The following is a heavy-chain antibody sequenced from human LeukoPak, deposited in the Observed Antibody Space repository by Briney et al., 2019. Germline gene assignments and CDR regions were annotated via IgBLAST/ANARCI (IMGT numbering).Heavy chain of an antibody. V-gene: IGHV3-15*01. D-gene: IGHD2-2*01. CDR3: TTVSHTLDIVVVPAAIGY. CDR1: GFTFSNAW. J-gene: IGHJ4*02. Sequence: GGSLRLSCAASGFTFSNAWMSWVRQAPGKGLEWVGRIKSKTDGGTTDYAAPVKGRFTISRDDSKNTLYLQMNSLKTEDTAVYYCTTVSHTLDIVVVPAAIGYWGQGTLVTVSS. CDR2: IKSKTDGGTT.